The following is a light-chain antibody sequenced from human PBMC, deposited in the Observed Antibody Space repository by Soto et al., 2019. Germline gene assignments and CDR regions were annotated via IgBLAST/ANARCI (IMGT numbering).Light chain of an antibody. J-gene: IGKJ1*01. CDR2: GTS. CDR1: QSVSSTY. Sequence: EVVLTQSPATLSLSPGERATLSCRASQSVSSTYLAWYQQQPGQAPRLLMSGTSNRATGIPDRFSGSGSGTDFTLTISRLEPEDFAVYYCQQYGSSGTFGQGTKVDI. CDR3: QQYGSSGT. V-gene: IGKV3-20*01.